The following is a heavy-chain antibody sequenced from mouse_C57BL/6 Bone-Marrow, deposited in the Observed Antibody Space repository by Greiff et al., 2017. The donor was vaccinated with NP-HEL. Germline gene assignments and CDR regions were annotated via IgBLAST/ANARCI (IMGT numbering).Heavy chain of an antibody. CDR3: ARNYDGYYAYAMDY. V-gene: IGHV1-81*01. J-gene: IGHJ4*01. Sequence: VQGVESGAELARPGASVKLSCKASGYTFTSYGISWVKQRTGQGLEWIGEIYPRSGNTYYNEKFKGKATLTADKSSSTAYMELRSLTSEDSAVYFCARNYDGYYAYAMDYWGQGTSVTVSS. CDR1: GYTFTSYG. CDR2: IYPRSGNT. D-gene: IGHD2-3*01.